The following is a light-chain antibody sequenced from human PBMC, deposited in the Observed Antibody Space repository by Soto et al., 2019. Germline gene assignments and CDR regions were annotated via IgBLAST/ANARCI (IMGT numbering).Light chain of an antibody. CDR1: QSVSSS. Sequence: EIVLTQSPGTLSLSPGERATLSYRASQSVSSSLAWYQQKPGQAPRLLIFDVSNRATGIPARVSGIGSGTDFTLTISSLEPEDFALYYCQQRSSWPWTFGQGTKVDIK. CDR2: DVS. J-gene: IGKJ1*01. V-gene: IGKV3-11*01. CDR3: QQRSSWPWT.